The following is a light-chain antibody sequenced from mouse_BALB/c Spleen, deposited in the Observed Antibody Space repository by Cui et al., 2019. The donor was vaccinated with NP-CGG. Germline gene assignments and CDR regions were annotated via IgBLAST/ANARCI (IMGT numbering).Light chain of an antibody. CDR2: GTN. CDR1: TGAVTTSNY. Sequence: QAVVTQESALTTSPDETVTLTFRSSTGAVTTSNYANWVQEKPDHLFTGLIGGTNNRAPGVPARFSGSLIGDKAALTITGAQTEDEAIYFCALWYSNHWVFGGGTKLTVL. V-gene: IGLV1*01. CDR3: ALWYSNHWV. J-gene: IGLJ1*01.